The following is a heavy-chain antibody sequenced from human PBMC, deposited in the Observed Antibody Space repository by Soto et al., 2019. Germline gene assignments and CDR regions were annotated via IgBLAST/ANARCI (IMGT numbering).Heavy chain of an antibody. CDR1: GGSIRVQSYY. V-gene: IGHV4-39*01. Sequence: SETLSLTCTVSGGSIRVQSYYWTWIRQTPGKGLEWVGSSYYSGTSYFNPALKGRVTISVDTSTNQFSLRLPSVTAADPAVYYCPRRHNWNAYYLEPWGRGTLVTVSS. J-gene: IGHJ5*02. D-gene: IGHD1-20*01. CDR2: SYYSGTS. CDR3: PRRHNWNAYYLEP.